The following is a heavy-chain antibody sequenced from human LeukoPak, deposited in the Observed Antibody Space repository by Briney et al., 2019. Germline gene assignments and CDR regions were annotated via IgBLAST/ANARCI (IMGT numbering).Heavy chain of an antibody. Sequence: SETLSLTCAVYGGSFSGYYWSWIRQPPGKGLEWIGTISYSGSTYYNPSLKSRVTISVDTSKNQFSLKLTSVSAADTAVCFCARLNYYDNSGYYTQPKFDYWGQGTLVTVSS. CDR2: ISYSGST. CDR3: ARLNYYDNSGYYTQPKFDY. CDR1: GGSFSGYY. D-gene: IGHD3-22*01. V-gene: IGHV4-34*01. J-gene: IGHJ4*02.